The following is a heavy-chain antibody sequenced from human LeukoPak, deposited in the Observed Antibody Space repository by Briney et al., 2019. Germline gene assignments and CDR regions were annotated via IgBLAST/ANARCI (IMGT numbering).Heavy chain of an antibody. J-gene: IGHJ4*02. CDR2: ISSSSSTI. Sequence: GGSLRLSCAASGFTFSSYSMNWVRQAPGKGLEWVSYISSSSSTIYYADSVKGRFTISRDNAKSSLYLQMNSLRAEDTAVYYCARDLMRDVLLWFGEFLDYWGQGTLVTVSS. V-gene: IGHV3-48*01. CDR3: ARDLMRDVLLWFGEFLDY. CDR1: GFTFSSYS. D-gene: IGHD3-10*01.